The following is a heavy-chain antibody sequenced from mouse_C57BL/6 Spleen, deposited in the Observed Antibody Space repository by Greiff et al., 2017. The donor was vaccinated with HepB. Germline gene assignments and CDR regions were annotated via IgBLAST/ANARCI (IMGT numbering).Heavy chain of an antibody. CDR2: IHPSDSDT. CDR1: GYTFTSYW. J-gene: IGHJ2*01. Sequence: QVQLQQPGAELVKPGASVKISCKASGYTFTSYWMNWVKQRPGQGLEWIGRIHPSDSDTNYNQKFKGKATLTEDKSSSTAYMQLSSLTSEASAVYYSFTTVVVPDDWGQGTTLTVSS. CDR3: FTTVVVPDD. D-gene: IGHD1-1*01. V-gene: IGHV1-74*01.